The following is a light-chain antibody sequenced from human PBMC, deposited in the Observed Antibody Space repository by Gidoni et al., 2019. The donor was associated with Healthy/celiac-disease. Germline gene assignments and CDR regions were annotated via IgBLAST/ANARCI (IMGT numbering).Light chain of an antibody. CDR3: QQYNNWPRA. CDR2: GAS. V-gene: IGKV3-15*01. CDR1: QSVSSN. Sequence: EILITHSPATLSLSPGERATLSCRASQSVSSNLDWYQQKPGKAPRLLIYGASTRETGIPARFSGSGSGTEFTLTISSLQSEDFAVYYCQQYNNWPRAFGQGTKVEIK. J-gene: IGKJ1*01.